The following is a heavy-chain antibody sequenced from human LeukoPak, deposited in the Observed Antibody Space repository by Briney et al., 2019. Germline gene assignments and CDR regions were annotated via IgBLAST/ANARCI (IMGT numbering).Heavy chain of an antibody. J-gene: IGHJ4*02. Sequence: GGSLRLSCAASGFTFSTYFMHWVRQAPGKGLEWVAVISYDGNNKYYADSVKGRFTISRDNSKNTLYLQMNSLRAEDTAVYYCAKEVGDQRPDYWGQGTLVTVSS. D-gene: IGHD3-10*01. CDR3: AKEVGDQRPDY. CDR1: GFTFSTYF. V-gene: IGHV3-30*18. CDR2: ISYDGNNK.